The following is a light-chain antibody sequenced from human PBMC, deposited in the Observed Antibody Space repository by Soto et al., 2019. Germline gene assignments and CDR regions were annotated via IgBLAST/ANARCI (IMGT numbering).Light chain of an antibody. CDR1: TGPVTSGHY. J-gene: IGLJ1*01. CDR3: LLSYHGGPYV. V-gene: IGLV7-46*01. Sequence: QALFTQEPSVTVSPGGTVTLTCDSSTGPVTSGHYPYWFQQKPGQAPTTLIFDTDKRHSWTPARFSGALLGGKAALTLSGAQPDDEAEYYCLLSYHGGPYVFGTGTKVTVL. CDR2: DTD.